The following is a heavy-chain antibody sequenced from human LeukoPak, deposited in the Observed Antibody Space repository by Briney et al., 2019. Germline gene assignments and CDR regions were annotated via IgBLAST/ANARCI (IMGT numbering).Heavy chain of an antibody. V-gene: IGHV3-30*18. D-gene: IGHD5-12*01. CDR1: GFTFSSYG. CDR2: ISYDGSNK. Sequence: PGRSLRLSCAASGFTFSSYGMHWVRQAPGKGLEWVAVISYDGSNKYYADSVKGRFTISRDNSKNTLYLQMNSLRAEDTAVYYCAKDVSGCENYYYYGMDVWGKGTTVTVSS. J-gene: IGHJ6*04. CDR3: AKDVSGCENYYYYGMDV.